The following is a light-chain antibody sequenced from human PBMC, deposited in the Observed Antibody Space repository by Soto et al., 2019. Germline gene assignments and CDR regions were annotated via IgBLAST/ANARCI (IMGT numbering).Light chain of an antibody. V-gene: IGKV1-5*01. J-gene: IGKJ2*01. CDR1: ESISTW. Sequence: DIQMTQSPSILSASVGDRVAITCRANESISTWLAWYQQKPGKAPPVLIYAASRLESGVPVRFSGSGSGTEFTLTISSLQPDDLATYYCQQYKSYSYTFGQGTNLEI. CDR3: QQYKSYSYT. CDR2: AAS.